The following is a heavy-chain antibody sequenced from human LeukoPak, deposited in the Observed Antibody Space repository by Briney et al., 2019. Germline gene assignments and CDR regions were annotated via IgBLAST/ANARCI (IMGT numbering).Heavy chain of an antibody. Sequence: GGSLRLSCAASGFTFSSYWMSWVRQAPGTGLEWVANIKQDGSEKYYVDSVKGRFTISRDNAMISLYLQINSLRAEDTAVYYCARDPFNDAFDIWGQGTVVTVSS. CDR1: GFTFSSYW. J-gene: IGHJ3*02. CDR2: IKQDGSEK. CDR3: ARDPFNDAFDI. V-gene: IGHV3-7*04.